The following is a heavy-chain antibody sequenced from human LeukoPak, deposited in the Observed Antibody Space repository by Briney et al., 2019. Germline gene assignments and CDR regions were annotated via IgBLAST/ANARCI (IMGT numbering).Heavy chain of an antibody. CDR2: IYSGGST. Sequence: GGSLRLSCAASGFTVSSNYMSWVRQAPGKGLEWVSVIYSGGSTYYADSVKGRFTISRDNSKNTLYLQMNSLRPEDTAVYYCARDNYGPLDYWGQGTLVTVSS. J-gene: IGHJ4*02. CDR1: GFTVSSNY. V-gene: IGHV3-66*02. D-gene: IGHD4-17*01. CDR3: ARDNYGPLDY.